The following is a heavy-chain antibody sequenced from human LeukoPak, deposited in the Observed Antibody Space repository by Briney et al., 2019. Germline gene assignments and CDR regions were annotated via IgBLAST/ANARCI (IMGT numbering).Heavy chain of an antibody. J-gene: IGHJ4*02. Sequence: GGSLRLSCAASGFTFSDYYMSWIRQAPGKGLEWVSYISSSGSTIYYTDSVKGRFTISRDNAKNSLYLQMNSLRAEDTAVYYCARDRGEAAAGKPAAADYWGQGTLVTVSS. CDR1: GFTFSDYY. CDR2: ISSSGSTI. V-gene: IGHV3-11*04. D-gene: IGHD6-13*01. CDR3: ARDRGEAAAGKPAAADY.